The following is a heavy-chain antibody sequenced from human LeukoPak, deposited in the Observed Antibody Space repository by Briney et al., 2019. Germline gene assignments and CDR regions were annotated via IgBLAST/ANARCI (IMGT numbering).Heavy chain of an antibody. V-gene: IGHV4-61*02. D-gene: IGHD3-22*01. Sequence: PSETLSLTCTVSGGSISSGSYYWSWIRQPAGKGLEWIGRIYTSGSTNYNPSLKSRVTISVDTSKNQFSLKLSSVTAADTAVYYCARGTHYYDSSSYYLFDPWGQGTLVTVSS. CDR1: GGSISSGSYY. J-gene: IGHJ5*02. CDR3: ARGTHYYDSSSYYLFDP. CDR2: IYTSGST.